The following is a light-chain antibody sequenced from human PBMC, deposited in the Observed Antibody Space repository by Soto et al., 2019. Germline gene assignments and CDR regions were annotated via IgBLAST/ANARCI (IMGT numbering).Light chain of an antibody. CDR3: ASYTTSSTYV. J-gene: IGLJ1*01. V-gene: IGLV2-14*03. CDR1: SSDVGAFNY. Sequence: QSALTQPASVSGSPGQSIAISCTGTSSDVGAFNYVSWYQQHPGKAPKFMIFDVSSRPSGVSDRFSGSKSGNTACLTISGLQTEDEADYYCASYTTSSTYVFGTGTKLTVL. CDR2: DVS.